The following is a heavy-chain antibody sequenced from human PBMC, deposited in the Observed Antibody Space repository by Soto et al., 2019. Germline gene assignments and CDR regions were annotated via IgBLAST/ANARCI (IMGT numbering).Heavy chain of an antibody. D-gene: IGHD3-22*01. CDR1: GGSISSSSYY. CDR2: IYYSGST. J-gene: IGHJ4*02. Sequence: LSLTCTVSGGSISSSSYYWGWIRQPPGKGLEWIGSIYYSGSTYYNPSLKSRVTISVDTSKNQFSLKLSSVTAADTAVYYCARLKYYYDSSGFDYWGQGTLVTVSS. V-gene: IGHV4-39*01. CDR3: ARLKYYYDSSGFDY.